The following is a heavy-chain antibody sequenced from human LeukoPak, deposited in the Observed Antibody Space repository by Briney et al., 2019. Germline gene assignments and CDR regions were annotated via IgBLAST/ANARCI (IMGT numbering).Heavy chain of an antibody. V-gene: IGHV4-61*02. J-gene: IGHJ4*02. Sequence: SQTLSLTCTVSGGSISSGHYFWTWIRQPAGKGLEWIGRIYTSGSTNYNPSLESRVTISVDTSKNQFSLNLNSVIAADTAMYYCARGSSITMVRGVIIFDYWGQGTLVTVSS. CDR3: ARGSSITMVRGVIIFDY. D-gene: IGHD3-10*01. CDR2: IYTSGST. CDR1: GGSISSGHYF.